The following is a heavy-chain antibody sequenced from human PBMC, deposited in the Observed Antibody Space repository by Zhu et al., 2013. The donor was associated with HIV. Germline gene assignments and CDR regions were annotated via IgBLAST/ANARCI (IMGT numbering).Heavy chain of an antibody. CDR2: MNPHSGHS. CDR3: ARGPIFGVVYAFDI. CDR1: GYSFTSYD. J-gene: IGHJ3*02. D-gene: IGHD3-3*01. V-gene: IGHV1-8*01. Sequence: HVQLVQSGAEVKRPGASLKVSCKTSGYSFTSYDINWVRQAPGQGLEWMGWMNPHSGHSGYAQKFQGRGTMTMNTSISTVYMELSSLRSEDTAVYYCARGPIFGVVYAFDIWGQGTMVTVSS.